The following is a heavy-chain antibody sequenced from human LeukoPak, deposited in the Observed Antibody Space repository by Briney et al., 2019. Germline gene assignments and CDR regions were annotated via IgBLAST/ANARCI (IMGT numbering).Heavy chain of an antibody. V-gene: IGHV3-21*01. CDR1: GITFSSYG. CDR3: ARVVLGWHAY. Sequence: GGSLRLSCAASGITFSSYGMSWVRQAPGKGLEWVPAISTTGGSTFYADSVKGRFTISRDNAKNSLYLQMNSLRAEDTAVYYCARVVLGWHAYWGQGTLVTVSS. CDR2: ISTTGGST. J-gene: IGHJ4*02.